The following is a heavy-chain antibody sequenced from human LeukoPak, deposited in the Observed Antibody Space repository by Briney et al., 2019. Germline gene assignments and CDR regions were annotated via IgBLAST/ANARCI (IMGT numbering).Heavy chain of an antibody. V-gene: IGHV3-23*01. Sequence: GGSLRLSCAASGFTFSSYALSWVRQAPGKGLEWVSGISGSGDSTYYADSVKGRFTISRDNSKNTLYLRMNSLRGEDTAVYYCAKDTYDSRGYYLYYFDSWGQGTLVTVSS. J-gene: IGHJ4*02. D-gene: IGHD3-22*01. CDR3: AKDTYDSRGYYLYYFDS. CDR1: GFTFSSYA. CDR2: ISGSGDST.